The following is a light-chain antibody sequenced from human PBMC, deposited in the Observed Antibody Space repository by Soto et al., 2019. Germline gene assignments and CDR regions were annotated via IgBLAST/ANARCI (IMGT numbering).Light chain of an antibody. Sequence: DIQMTQSPSTLSASVGDRVTITCRASQSISSWLAWYQQKPGKAPKLLIYKASSLESGVPSRFSGSGSGTDFTLTISSLQPDDFATYYCQQGTTFGGGTKVEIK. J-gene: IGKJ4*01. CDR1: QSISSW. CDR2: KAS. CDR3: QQGTT. V-gene: IGKV1-5*03.